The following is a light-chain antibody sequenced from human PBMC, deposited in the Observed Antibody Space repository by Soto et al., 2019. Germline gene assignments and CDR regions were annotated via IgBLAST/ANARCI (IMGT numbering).Light chain of an antibody. CDR1: QNINTW. V-gene: IGKV1-5*03. Sequence: DIQMTQSPSTLSASVGDRVTITCRASQNINTWLAWYQQKPGKAPYLLIYKASNLQSGVPSRFSGSASETEFTLTISSLQPDDIATYYCQQYETYPLTYGGGTKVEI. CDR2: KAS. CDR3: QQYETYPLT. J-gene: IGKJ4*01.